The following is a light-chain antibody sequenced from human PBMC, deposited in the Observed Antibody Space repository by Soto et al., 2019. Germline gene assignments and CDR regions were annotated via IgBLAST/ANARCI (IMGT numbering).Light chain of an antibody. J-gene: IGKJ5*01. V-gene: IGKV1-9*01. CDR2: AAS. CDR3: QQFKSHPIT. Sequence: DIQLTQSPSFLSASVGDIVTITCRASQGISSDLAWYQQNPGKAPKLLIYAASTLQNGVPSTFSGSGSGTEFTLTISSLQPEDFGTYYCQQFKSHPITFGQGTRLEIK. CDR1: QGISSD.